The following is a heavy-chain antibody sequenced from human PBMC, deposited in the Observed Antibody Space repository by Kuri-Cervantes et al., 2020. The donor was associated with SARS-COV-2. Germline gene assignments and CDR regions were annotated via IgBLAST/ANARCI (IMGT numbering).Heavy chain of an antibody. Sequence: ASVKVSCRASGYTFTNYDINWVRQATGQGPEWMGWMNPNSGNRGYAQKLQGRVTMTTDTSTSTAYMELRSLRSDDTAVYYCARDLHRSEYQLDYWGQGTLVTVSS. J-gene: IGHJ4*02. CDR1: GYTFTNYD. CDR2: MNPNSGNR. D-gene: IGHD2-2*01. CDR3: ARDLHRSEYQLDY. V-gene: IGHV1-8*01.